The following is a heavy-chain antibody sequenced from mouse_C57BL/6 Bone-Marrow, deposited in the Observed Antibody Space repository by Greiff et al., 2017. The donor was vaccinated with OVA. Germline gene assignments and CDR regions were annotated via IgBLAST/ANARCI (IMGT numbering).Heavy chain of an antibody. D-gene: IGHD1-1*01. CDR3: TTSGSSSFGY. CDR1: GFNIKDDY. CDR2: IDPENGDT. J-gene: IGHJ2*01. V-gene: IGHV14-4*01. Sequence: VQLQQSGAELVRPGASVKLSCTASGFNIKDDYMHWVKQRPEQGLEWIGWIDPENGDTEYASKFQGKATITADTSSNTAYLQLSSLTSEDTAVYYCTTSGSSSFGYWGQGTTLTVSS.